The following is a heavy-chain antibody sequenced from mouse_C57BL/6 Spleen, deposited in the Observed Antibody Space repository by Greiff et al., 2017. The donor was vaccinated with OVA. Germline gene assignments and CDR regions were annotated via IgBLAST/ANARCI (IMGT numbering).Heavy chain of an antibody. CDR1: GFTFSSYA. J-gene: IGHJ3*01. CDR2: ISDGGSYT. D-gene: IGHD4-1*01. CDR3: ARDLTGTGLFAY. Sequence: EVQLVESGGGLVKPGGSLKLSCAAPGFTFSSYAMSWVRQTPEKRLEWVATISDGGSYTYYPDNVKGRFTISRDNAKNNLYLQMSHLKSEDTAMYYCARDLTGTGLFAYWGQGTLVTVSA. V-gene: IGHV5-4*01.